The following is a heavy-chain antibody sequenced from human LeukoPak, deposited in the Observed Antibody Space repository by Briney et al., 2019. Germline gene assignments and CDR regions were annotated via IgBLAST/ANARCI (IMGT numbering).Heavy chain of an antibody. D-gene: IGHD3-16*02. CDR1: GGSTSSYY. CDR3: ARVGAEDYVWGSYRGTNLFDY. Sequence: PSETLSLTCTVFGGSTSSYYWSWIRQPAGKGLEWIGRIYSSGSTNYNPSLKSRVTMSVDTSKNQFSLKLSSVTAADTAVYYCARVGAEDYVWGSYRGTNLFDYWGQGTLVTVSS. CDR2: IYSSGST. J-gene: IGHJ4*02. V-gene: IGHV4-4*07.